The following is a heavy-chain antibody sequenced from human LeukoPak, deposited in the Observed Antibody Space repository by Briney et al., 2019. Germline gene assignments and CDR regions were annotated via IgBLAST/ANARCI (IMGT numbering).Heavy chain of an antibody. CDR3: ASISGYFEY. CDR2: IVGSGGTT. J-gene: IGHJ4*02. V-gene: IGHV3-23*01. CDR1: GFTFSSYS. Sequence: GGSLRLPCEASGFTFSSYSMSWVRQAPGKGLEWVSAIVGSGGTTFYADSVKGRFTISRDNSKNTQYLQMNSLRAEDTAVYYCASISGYFEYWGQGTLVSVSS. D-gene: IGHD3-3*01.